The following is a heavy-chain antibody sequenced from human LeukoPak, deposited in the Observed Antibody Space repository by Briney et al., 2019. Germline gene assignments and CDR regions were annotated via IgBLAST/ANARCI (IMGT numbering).Heavy chain of an antibody. V-gene: IGHV4-34*01. Sequence: PSETLSLTCAVYGGSFSGYYWTWIRQPPGKGLEWIGEINHSGSTNYNPSLKSRVTISIDTSKSQFSLKLSSVTAADTAVYYCARGPYYFGSGTDYNRFSVVYWGQGILVTASS. CDR1: GGSFSGYY. CDR3: ARGPYYFGSGTDYNRFSVVY. J-gene: IGHJ4*02. CDR2: INHSGST. D-gene: IGHD3-10*01.